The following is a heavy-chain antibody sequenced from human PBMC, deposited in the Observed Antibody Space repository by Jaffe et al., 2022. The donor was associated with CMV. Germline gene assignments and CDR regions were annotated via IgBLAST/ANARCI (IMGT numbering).Heavy chain of an antibody. CDR2: FIPIFGTA. CDR1: GGTFSSSA. Sequence: QVQLVQSGAEVKKPGSSVKVSCKASGGTFSSSAISWVRQAPGQGLEWMGGFIPIFGTANYALKFQGRVTITADESTSTADMELSSLRSEDTAVYYCASGYHFISVYGMDVWGQGTTVTVSS. CDR3: ASGYHFISVYGMDV. D-gene: IGHD3-22*01. J-gene: IGHJ6*02. V-gene: IGHV1-69*01.